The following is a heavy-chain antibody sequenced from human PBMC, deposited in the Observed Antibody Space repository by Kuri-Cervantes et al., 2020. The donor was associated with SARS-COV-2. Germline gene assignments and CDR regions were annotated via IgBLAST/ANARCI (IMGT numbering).Heavy chain of an antibody. CDR1: GFTFSSYD. CDR3: ARARYNSAFDI. D-gene: IGHD2/OR15-2a*01. J-gene: IGHJ3*02. Sequence: GGSLRLSCAASGFTFSSYDMHWVRQTTGKGLEWVSAIGTAGDTYYPGSVKGRFTISRENAKNSLYLQMNSLRAGDTAVYYCARARYNSAFDIWGQGTMVTVSS. V-gene: IGHV3-13*04. CDR2: IGTAGDT.